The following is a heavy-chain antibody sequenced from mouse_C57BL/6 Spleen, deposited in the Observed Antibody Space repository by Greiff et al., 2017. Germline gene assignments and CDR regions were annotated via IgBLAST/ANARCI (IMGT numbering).Heavy chain of an antibody. CDR1: GYTFTSYW. V-gene: IGHV1-64*01. CDR3: ARDDYGNFDV. Sequence: QVQLQQPGAELVKPGASVKLSCKASGYTFTSYWLHWVKQRPGQGLEWIGMIHPNSGSKNYNEKFKSKATLTVDKSSSTAYMQLSSLTSEDSAVYYCARDDYGNFDVWGTGTTVTVSS. D-gene: IGHD2-3*01. CDR2: IHPNSGSK. J-gene: IGHJ1*03.